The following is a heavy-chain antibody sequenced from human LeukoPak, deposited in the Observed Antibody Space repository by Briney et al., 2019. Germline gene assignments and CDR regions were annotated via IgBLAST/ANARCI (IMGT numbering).Heavy chain of an antibody. CDR1: GFAFSSYA. J-gene: IGHJ4*02. CDR3: ASGRRSRREVDY. D-gene: IGHD2-15*01. Sequence: GSLRLSCAASGFAFSSYAMSWVRQAPGKGLEWIGRIYTSGSTNYNPSLKSRVTMSVDTSKNQFSLKLSSVTAADTAVYYCASGRRSRREVDYWGQGTLVTVSS. CDR2: IYTSGST. V-gene: IGHV4-59*10.